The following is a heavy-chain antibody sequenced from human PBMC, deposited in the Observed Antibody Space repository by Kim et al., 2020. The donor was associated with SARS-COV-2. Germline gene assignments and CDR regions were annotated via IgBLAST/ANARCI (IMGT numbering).Heavy chain of an antibody. CDR3: ARDSQAADGGGEYYFDY. CDR2: IRDNNRGT. J-gene: IGHJ4*02. Sequence: ASVKVSCKASGYNFGSYGISWVRQAPGQGFEWITWIRDNNRGTSSARDLQGRITATADTSTNTAFMELRNLRPDDTAMYYCARDSQAADGGGEYYFDYWGQGTLVTVSS. V-gene: IGHV1-18*01. D-gene: IGHD6-13*01. CDR1: GYNFGSYG.